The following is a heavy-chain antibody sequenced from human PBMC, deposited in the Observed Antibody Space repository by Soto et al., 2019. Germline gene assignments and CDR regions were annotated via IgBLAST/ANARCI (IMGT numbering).Heavy chain of an antibody. J-gene: IGHJ5*02. CDR3: ARHGGTPDLYSSGANWFDP. Sequence: PGGSLRLSCAASGFIFGAHAMSWVRQAPGKGLEWVSAINWIGGSTNYADSMKGRFTISRDNAKNSLYLQISSLRAEDTALYYCARHGGTPDLYSSGANWFDPWGQGTLVTVSS. V-gene: IGHV3-20*04. CDR1: GFIFGAHA. D-gene: IGHD2-2*02. CDR2: INWIGGST.